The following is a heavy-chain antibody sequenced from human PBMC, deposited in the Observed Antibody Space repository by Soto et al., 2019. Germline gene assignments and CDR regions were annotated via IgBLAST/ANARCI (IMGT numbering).Heavy chain of an antibody. V-gene: IGHV4-31*03. CDR2: IYYSGST. J-gene: IGHJ6*02. CDR3: ARDRYGSGSLENYYYYGMDV. Sequence: SETLSLTCTVSGGSISSGGYYWSWIRQHPGKGLEWIGYIYYSGSTYYNPSLKSRVTISVDTSKNQFSLKLSSVTAADTAVYYCARDRYGSGSLENYYYYGMDVWGQGTTVTVSS. D-gene: IGHD3-10*01. CDR1: GGSISSGGYY.